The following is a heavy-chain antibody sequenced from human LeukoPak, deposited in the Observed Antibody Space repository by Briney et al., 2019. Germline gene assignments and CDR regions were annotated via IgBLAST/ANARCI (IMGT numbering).Heavy chain of an antibody. CDR3: ASSSYYYYGMDV. V-gene: IGHV4-59*01. CDR1: GGSISSYY. CDR2: IYYSGST. Sequence: SETLSLTCTVPGGSISSYYWSWVRQPPGKGLEWIGYIYYSGSTNYNPSLKSRVTISVDTSKNQFSLKLSSVTAADTAVYYCASSSYYYYGMDVWGQGTTVTVSS. J-gene: IGHJ6*02.